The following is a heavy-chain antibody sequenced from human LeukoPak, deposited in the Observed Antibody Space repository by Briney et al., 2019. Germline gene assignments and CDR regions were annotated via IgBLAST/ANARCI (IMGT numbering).Heavy chain of an antibody. Sequence: PGGSLRLSCTASGFTFSSYWMHWVRQAPGKGLVWVSRINSDGSTTTYADSVKGRFTISRDNARNTLYLQMNSLRVEDTAVYYCARPHTGFDSWGQGTLVTVSS. J-gene: IGHJ4*02. CDR1: GFTFSSYW. CDR3: ARPHTGFDS. V-gene: IGHV3-74*01. CDR2: INSDGSTT.